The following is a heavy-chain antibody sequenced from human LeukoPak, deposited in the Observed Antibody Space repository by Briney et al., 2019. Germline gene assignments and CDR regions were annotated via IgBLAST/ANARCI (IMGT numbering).Heavy chain of an antibody. V-gene: IGHV3-74*01. Sequence: GGSLRLSCAASGFRFSSHWVPWVRQAPGKGLVWVSRISDDGSYTSNVDSVKGRFTISRDNVNNMLYLHMNSLRAEDTAVYYCASFGISWRSSYWGQGTLVTVSS. D-gene: IGHD2-21*01. J-gene: IGHJ4*02. CDR2: ISDDGSYT. CDR3: ASFGISWRSSY. CDR1: GFRFSSHW.